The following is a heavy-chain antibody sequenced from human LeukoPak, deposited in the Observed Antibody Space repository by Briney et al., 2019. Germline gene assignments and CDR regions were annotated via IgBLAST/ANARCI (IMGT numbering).Heavy chain of an antibody. CDR3: ARDLYDSTTQHHPPHFDS. CDR1: GDSISRSNLH. Sequence: SETLSLTCTVSGDSISRSNLHWGWIRQAPGKGLEWIGSVFHTGSTYYNPSLKSRVTISVDASMNKFSLKMRSVTAADTAFYYCARDLYDSTTQHHPPHFDSWGQGTLVTVSS. CDR2: VFHTGST. J-gene: IGHJ4*02. V-gene: IGHV4-39*07. D-gene: IGHD2/OR15-2a*01.